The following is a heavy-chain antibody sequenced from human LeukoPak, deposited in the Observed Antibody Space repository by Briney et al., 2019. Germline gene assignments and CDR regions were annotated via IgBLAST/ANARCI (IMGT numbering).Heavy chain of an antibody. Sequence: ASVKVSCKASGYTFTSYGISWVRQAPGQGLEWMGWISAYNGNTNYAQKLQGRVTMTTDTSTSTAYMELRSLRSDDTAVYYCARGTCVSSTSCYPPDYWGQGTLVTVSS. CDR2: ISAYNGNT. J-gene: IGHJ4*02. D-gene: IGHD2-2*01. V-gene: IGHV1-18*01. CDR1: GYTFTSYG. CDR3: ARGTCVSSTSCYPPDY.